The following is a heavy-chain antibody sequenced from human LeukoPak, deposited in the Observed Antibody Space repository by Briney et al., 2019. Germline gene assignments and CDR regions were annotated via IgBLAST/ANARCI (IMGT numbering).Heavy chain of an antibody. CDR1: GFTFSDYW. V-gene: IGHV3-74*01. CDR2: INIDGSDT. Sequence: GGSLRLSCAASGFTFSDYWMHWVRQAPGKGLVWVSRINIDGSDTTYADSVKGRFTISRDNAKSTLYLQMNSLRVEDTAVYFCARGRSPTNGGFDYWGQGTLVTVSS. D-gene: IGHD7-27*01. CDR3: ARGRSPTNGGFDY. J-gene: IGHJ4*02.